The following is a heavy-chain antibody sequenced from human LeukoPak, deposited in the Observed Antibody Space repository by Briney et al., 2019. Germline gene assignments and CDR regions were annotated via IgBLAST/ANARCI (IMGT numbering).Heavy chain of an antibody. CDR3: ARGHVNGLWFGELSLYY. J-gene: IGHJ4*02. CDR2: IYYSGST. D-gene: IGHD3-10*01. V-gene: IGHV4-39*07. Sequence: PSETLSLTCTVSGGSISSSSYYWGWIRQPPGKGLEWIGSIYYSGSTYYNPSLKSRVTISVDTSKNQFSLKLSSVTAADTAVYYCARGHVNGLWFGELSLYYWGQGTLVTVSS. CDR1: GGSISSSSYY.